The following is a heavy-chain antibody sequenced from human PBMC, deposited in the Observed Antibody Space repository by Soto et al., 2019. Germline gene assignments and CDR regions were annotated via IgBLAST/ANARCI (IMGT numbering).Heavy chain of an antibody. Sequence: ESGGGVVQAGRSLRISCAASGFSFSSYGMHWVRQAPGKGLEWVAVIWYDGSNKYYADSVKGRFTISRDNSENTLYLQMSSLRVEDTAMYYCAKEKGSSSYYFDWWGQGTLVTVSS. CDR1: GFSFSSYG. V-gene: IGHV3-33*03. CDR2: IWYDGSNK. CDR3: AKEKGSSSYYFDW. D-gene: IGHD6-6*01. J-gene: IGHJ4*02.